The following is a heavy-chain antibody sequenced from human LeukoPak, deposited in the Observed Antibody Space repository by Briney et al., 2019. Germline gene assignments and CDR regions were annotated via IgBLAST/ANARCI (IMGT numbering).Heavy chain of an antibody. D-gene: IGHD2-2*01. V-gene: IGHV3-30-3*01. CDR1: GFTFSSYA. J-gene: IGHJ4*02. CDR2: ISYDGSNK. Sequence: PGRSLRLSCAASGFTFSSYAMHWVRQAPGKGLEWVAVISYDGSNKYYADSVKGRFTISRDNSKNTLYLQMNSLRAEDTAVCYCARECRGYCSSTSHLFDYWGQGTLVIVSS. CDR3: ARECRGYCSSTSHLFDY.